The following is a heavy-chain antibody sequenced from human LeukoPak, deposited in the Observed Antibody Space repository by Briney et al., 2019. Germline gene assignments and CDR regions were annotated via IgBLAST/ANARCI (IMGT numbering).Heavy chain of an antibody. Sequence: SGPALVNPTQTLTLTCTFSGFSLSTSGMCVGWIRQSPGKALEWLARIDWSDDKYYRTSLETRLTISKDTSKNQVVLRMSNMDPVDTATYYCARIYRDALCDIGGRGTVVTVSS. D-gene: IGHD2-2*01. J-gene: IGHJ3*02. CDR1: GFSLSTSGMC. CDR2: IDWSDDK. CDR3: ARIYRDALCDI. V-gene: IGHV2-70*11.